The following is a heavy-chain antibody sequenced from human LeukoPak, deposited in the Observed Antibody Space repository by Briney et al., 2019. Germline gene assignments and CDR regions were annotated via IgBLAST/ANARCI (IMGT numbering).Heavy chain of an antibody. Sequence: TGGSLRLSCAASGFTFSSYAMSWVRQAPGKGLEWVSAISGSGGSTYYADSVKGRFTISRDNSKNTLYLQMNSLRAEDTAVYYCARDGGSSSWGVDIDYWGQGTLVTVSS. V-gene: IGHV3-23*01. CDR1: GFTFSSYA. J-gene: IGHJ4*02. D-gene: IGHD6-13*01. CDR3: ARDGGSSSWGVDIDY. CDR2: ISGSGGST.